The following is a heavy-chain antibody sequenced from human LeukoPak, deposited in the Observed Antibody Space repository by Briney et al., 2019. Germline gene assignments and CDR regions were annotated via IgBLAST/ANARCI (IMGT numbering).Heavy chain of an antibody. D-gene: IGHD2-2*01. CDR3: ARSLSTAGIDF. CDR1: GYSISTGRY. J-gene: IGHJ4*02. CDR2: VYHSGTT. V-gene: IGHV4-38-2*01. Sequence: PSETLSLTCAVSGYSISTGRYLGWIRQPPGKGLEWIGSVYHSGTTYYNPSLKSRLTISVDTSNNQFSLNLRSVTAADTAVYYCARSLSTAGIDFWGQGTLVTVSS.